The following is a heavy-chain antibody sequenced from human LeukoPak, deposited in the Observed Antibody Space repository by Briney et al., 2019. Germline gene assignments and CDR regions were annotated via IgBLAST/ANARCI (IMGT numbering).Heavy chain of an antibody. CDR1: SFTFSSSG. J-gene: IGHJ4*02. Sequence: GGSLTLSCPASSFTFSSSGMHWVRQAPGKGLEWVAFIRYDGNEKYYVDSVKGPFTMSRDNSKNTLYLQMNTLRAEDTALYYCVKEGLYRSGQDLDYWGQGTLVTVPS. D-gene: IGHD6-19*01. CDR3: VKEGLYRSGQDLDY. V-gene: IGHV3-30*02. CDR2: IRYDGNEK.